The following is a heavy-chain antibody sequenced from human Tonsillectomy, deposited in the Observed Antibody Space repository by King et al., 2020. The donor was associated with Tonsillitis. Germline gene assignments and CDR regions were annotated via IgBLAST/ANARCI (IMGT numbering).Heavy chain of an antibody. J-gene: IGHJ4*02. Sequence: LQLQESGSGLVKPSQTLSLTCAVSGGSISSGGYSWSWIRQPPGKGLEWIGYIYHTGSTYYNPSLKSRVTMSLDRSKNQFSLKLSSVTAADTAMYYCARSGGDFDYCGQGTLVTVSS. CDR3: ARSGGDFDY. CDR1: GGSISSGGYS. D-gene: IGHD3-16*01. CDR2: IYHTGST. V-gene: IGHV4-30-2*01.